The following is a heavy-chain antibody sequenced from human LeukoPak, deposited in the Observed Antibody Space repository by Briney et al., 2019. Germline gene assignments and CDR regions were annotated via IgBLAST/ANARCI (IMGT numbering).Heavy chain of an antibody. CDR3: ARAYYYGPYYFDY. V-gene: IGHV4-30-4*08. CDR2: IYYSGST. Sequence: SETLSLTCTVSGGSISSGGYYWSWIRQHPGKGLEWIGYIYYSGSTYYNPSLKSRVTISVDTSKNQFSLKLSSVTAADTAVYYCARAYYYGPYYFDYWGQGTLVTVSS. CDR1: GGSISSGGYY. J-gene: IGHJ4*02. D-gene: IGHD3-10*01.